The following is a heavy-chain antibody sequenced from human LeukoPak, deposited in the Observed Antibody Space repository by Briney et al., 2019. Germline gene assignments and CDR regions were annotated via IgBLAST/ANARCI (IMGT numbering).Heavy chain of an antibody. Sequence: GASVKVSCKASGYSFSDYYMHWVRQAPGQGLEWMGRINPNSDGTLYAQEFQGRVTMTSDTSINTAYMELSSLRSDDTAVYYCAKLDCGGDCHFPLNYWGQGTLVTVSS. CDR3: AKLDCGGDCHFPLNY. CDR1: GYSFSDYY. CDR2: INPNSDGT. V-gene: IGHV1-2*06. J-gene: IGHJ4*02. D-gene: IGHD2-21*02.